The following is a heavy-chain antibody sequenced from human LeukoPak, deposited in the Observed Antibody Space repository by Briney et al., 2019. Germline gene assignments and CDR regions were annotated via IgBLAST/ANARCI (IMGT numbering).Heavy chain of an antibody. CDR3: VRESITGHRDIDY. J-gene: IGHJ4*02. V-gene: IGHV3-48*01. D-gene: IGHD1-20*01. Sequence: PGGSLRLSCAASGFAVSSYSMNWVRQAPGRGLEWISYISSGSRTIYYADSVEGRFTISRDNGKNSLYLLLNSLRADDTAVYFCVRESITGHRDIDYWGQGTLITVSS. CDR1: GFAVSSYS. CDR2: ISSGSRTI.